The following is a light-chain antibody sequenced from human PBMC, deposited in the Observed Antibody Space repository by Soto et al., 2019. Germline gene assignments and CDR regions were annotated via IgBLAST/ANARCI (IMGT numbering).Light chain of an antibody. V-gene: IGKV1-5*01. CDR2: DAS. Sequence: DIQITQSPSPLSASVGDRVTITGRARQSITSWLAWYQQKPGKAPNLLIYDASSLESGVPARFSGSGSGTEFTLTISSLQPDDSATYYCQQYNSHDDISFGRGTKVEIK. CDR3: QQYNSHDDIS. CDR1: QSITSW. J-gene: IGKJ4*01.